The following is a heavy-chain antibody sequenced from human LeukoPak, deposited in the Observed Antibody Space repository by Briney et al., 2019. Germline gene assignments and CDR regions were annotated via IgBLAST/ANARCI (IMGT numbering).Heavy chain of an antibody. CDR2: ISSSRSII. V-gene: IGHV3-48*01. Sequence: GGSLRLPCAASGFTFRSYSINWVRQAPGKGLEWVAYISSSRSIIYYADSVKGRFTISRDNVKKTVDLQMNSLRAEDTAVYYCARDRHNWNLTDYYGMDVWGQGTTVIVSS. CDR3: ARDRHNWNLTDYYGMDV. J-gene: IGHJ6*02. CDR1: GFTFRSYS. D-gene: IGHD1-20*01.